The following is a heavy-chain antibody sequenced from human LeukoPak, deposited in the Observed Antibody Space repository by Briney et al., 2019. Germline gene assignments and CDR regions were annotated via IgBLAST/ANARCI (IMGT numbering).Heavy chain of an antibody. Sequence: GGSLRLSCAASGFTFSSYWMSWVCQAPGKGLEWVANIKQDGSEKYYVDSVRGRFTISRDNAKNSLYLQMNSLRAEDTAVYYCAREGGYCSSTSCYRWFDYWGQGTLVTVSS. CDR1: GFTFSSYW. CDR2: IKQDGSEK. CDR3: AREGGYCSSTSCYRWFDY. V-gene: IGHV3-7*01. D-gene: IGHD2-2*02. J-gene: IGHJ4*02.